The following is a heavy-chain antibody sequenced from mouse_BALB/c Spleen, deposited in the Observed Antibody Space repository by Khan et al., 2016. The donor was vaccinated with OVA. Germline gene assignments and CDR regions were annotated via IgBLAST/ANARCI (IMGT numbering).Heavy chain of an antibody. CDR2: ISYSGSN. V-gene: IGHV3-2*02. CDR3: ARGNYYGYAMDY. CDR1: GYSITSNYA. Sequence: EVQLQESGPGLVKPSQSLSLTCTVTGYSITSNYAWNWIRQFPGNKLEWMGYISYSGSNNSNPSPKSRIYITRATSKNQFFLQLNSVTTEDTATYYCARGNYYGYAMDYWGQGTSITVSS. D-gene: IGHD1-1*01. J-gene: IGHJ4*01.